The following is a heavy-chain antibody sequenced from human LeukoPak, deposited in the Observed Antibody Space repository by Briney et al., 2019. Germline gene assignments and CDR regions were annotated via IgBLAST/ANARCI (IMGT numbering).Heavy chain of an antibody. V-gene: IGHV4-34*08. J-gene: IGHJ5*02. CDR3: AKHLRRRFFSKTLGFDR. D-gene: IGHD3-3*01. CDR1: AFTFDDYG. Sequence: PGGSLRLSCAASAFTFDDYGMSWVRHAPGKGLEWIGEINHSGSTNYNPSLKSRVTISLDTSKNQFSLKLSSVTAADTAVYYCAKHLRRRFFSKTLGFDRWGQGTLVTVSS. CDR2: INHSGST.